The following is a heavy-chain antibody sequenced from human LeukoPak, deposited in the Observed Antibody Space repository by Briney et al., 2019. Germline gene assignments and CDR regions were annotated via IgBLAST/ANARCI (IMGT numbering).Heavy chain of an antibody. CDR2: IRYDGSNK. Sequence: GRSLRLSCAASEFTFSSYAMHWVRQAPGKGLEWVAFIRYDGSNKYYADSVKGRFTISRDNSKNTLYLQMKSLRAEDTAVYYCAKGGGYEAQYYYYYLDVWGKGTTVTISS. D-gene: IGHD5-12*01. CDR1: EFTFSSYA. CDR3: AKGGGYEAQYYYYYLDV. V-gene: IGHV3-30*02. J-gene: IGHJ6*03.